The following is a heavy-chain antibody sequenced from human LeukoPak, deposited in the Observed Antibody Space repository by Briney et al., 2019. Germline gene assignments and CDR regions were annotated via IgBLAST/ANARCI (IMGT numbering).Heavy chain of an antibody. D-gene: IGHD2-2*02. Sequence: GGSLRLSCAASGFTFSSYGMHWVRQAPGKGLEWVAVIWYDGSNKYYADSVKGRFTISRDNSKNTLYLQMNSLRAEDTAAYYCARDGDIVVVPAAIGYFDYWGQGTLVTVSS. CDR2: IWYDGSNK. J-gene: IGHJ4*02. CDR3: ARDGDIVVVPAAIGYFDY. V-gene: IGHV3-33*01. CDR1: GFTFSSYG.